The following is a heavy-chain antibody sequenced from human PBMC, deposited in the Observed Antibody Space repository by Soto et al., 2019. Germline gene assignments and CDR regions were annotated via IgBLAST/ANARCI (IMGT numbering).Heavy chain of an antibody. J-gene: IGHJ4*02. V-gene: IGHV3-23*01. CDR1: GFTFSSYA. D-gene: IGHD6-13*01. CDR3: ANELWAAAGTTTLHY. CDR2: ISGGTSST. Sequence: EVQLLESGGGLVQPGGSLRLSCAASGFTFSSYAMSWVRQAPGKGLEWFSAISGGTSSTYYADSVKGRFTISRNNSKNTLSRQMNRRRAEHTAVYYFANELWAAAGTTTLHYWGEGTLFTVSS.